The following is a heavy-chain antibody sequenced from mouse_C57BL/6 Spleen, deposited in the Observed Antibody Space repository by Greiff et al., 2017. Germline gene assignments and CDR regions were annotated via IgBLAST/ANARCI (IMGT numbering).Heavy chain of an antibody. CDR2: IYPSDSET. J-gene: IGHJ4*01. Sequence: QVQLQQPGAELVRPGSSVKLSCKASGYTFTSYWMDWVKQRPGQGLEWIGNIYPSDSETNYNQKFKDKATLTVDKTSSTAYMQLSSLTSEDSSVYYCARSRSSYAMDYWGQGTSVTVSS. V-gene: IGHV1-61*01. CDR1: GYTFTSYW. CDR3: ARSRSSYAMDY. D-gene: IGHD1-1*01.